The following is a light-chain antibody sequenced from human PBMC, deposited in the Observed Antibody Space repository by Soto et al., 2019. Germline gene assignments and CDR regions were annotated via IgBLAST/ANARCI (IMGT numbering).Light chain of an antibody. J-gene: IGLJ3*02. CDR3: CSYANRRRL. CDR1: SSDVGVSNL. CDR2: EVS. Sequence: QSALTQHASVSGSRGQPITIPCTGSSSDVGVSNLVSWYQQHPGKAPKLIIYEVSQRPPGVSNRYSGSKSGNTASLTISGLQVDDGADYYCCSYANRRRLFGAGTKLSVL. V-gene: IGLV2-23*02.